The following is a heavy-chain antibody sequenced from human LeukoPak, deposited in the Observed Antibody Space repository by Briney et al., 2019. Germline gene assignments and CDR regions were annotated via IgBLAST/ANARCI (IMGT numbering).Heavy chain of an antibody. V-gene: IGHV3-21*01. Sequence: GGSLRLSCAASGFTFSSYSMNWVRQAPGKGLEWVSSTSSSSSYIYYADSVKGRFTISRDNAKNSLYLQMNSLRAEDTAVYYCARGYEVVVPAAGYWGQGTLVTVPS. D-gene: IGHD2-2*01. CDR1: GFTFSSYS. J-gene: IGHJ4*02. CDR3: ARGYEVVVPAAGY. CDR2: TSSSSSYI.